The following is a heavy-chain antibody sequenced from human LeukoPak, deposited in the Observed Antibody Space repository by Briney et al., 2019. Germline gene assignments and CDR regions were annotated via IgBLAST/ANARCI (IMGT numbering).Heavy chain of an antibody. V-gene: IGHV3-30*03. Sequence: GGSLRLSCAASGFTFRSYGMHWVRQAPGKGLEWVAVISYDGSNKYYADSVKGRFTISRDNAKNTLYLQMNSLRAEDTAVYYCAREADTADYDFWSGYPADLDYWGQGTLVTVSS. CDR3: AREADTADYDFWSGYPADLDY. CDR1: GFTFRSYG. J-gene: IGHJ4*02. D-gene: IGHD3-3*01. CDR2: ISYDGSNK.